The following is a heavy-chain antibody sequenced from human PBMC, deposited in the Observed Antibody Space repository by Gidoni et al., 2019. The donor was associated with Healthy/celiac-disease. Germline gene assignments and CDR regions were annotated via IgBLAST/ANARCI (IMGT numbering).Heavy chain of an antibody. CDR3: AKGGSYGYEVGFDY. Sequence: EVQLFESGGGLVQPGWSLRLSCAVSGFPFSSYALSWVRQAPGKGLAWCSASSGSGGSTYYADSVKGRFTISRDNSKNTLYLQMNSLRAEDTAVYYCAKGGSYGYEVGFDYWGQGTLVTVSS. CDR2: SSGSGGST. J-gene: IGHJ4*02. D-gene: IGHD5-18*01. CDR1: GFPFSSYA. V-gene: IGHV3-23*01.